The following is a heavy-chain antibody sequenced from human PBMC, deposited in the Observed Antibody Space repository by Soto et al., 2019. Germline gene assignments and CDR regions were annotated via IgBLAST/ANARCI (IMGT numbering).Heavy chain of an antibody. V-gene: IGHV1-2*02. Sequence: SSVKVSCKASGYTFTGYYMHWVRQAPGQGLEWMGWINPNSGGTNYAQKFQGRVTMTRDTSISTAYMELSRLRSDDTAVYYCAREHESYYDSSGYFDYWGQGTLVTVSS. D-gene: IGHD3-22*01. CDR1: GYTFTGYY. CDR3: AREHESYYDSSGYFDY. CDR2: INPNSGGT. J-gene: IGHJ4*02.